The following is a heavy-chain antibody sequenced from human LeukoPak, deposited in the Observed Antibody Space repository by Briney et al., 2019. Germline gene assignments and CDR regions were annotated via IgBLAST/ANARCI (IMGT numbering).Heavy chain of an antibody. D-gene: IGHD6-25*01. CDR1: GFTFSSYG. V-gene: IGHV3-30*02. J-gene: IGHJ4*02. Sequence: GGSLRLSCAASGFTFSSYGMHWVRQAPGKGLEWVAFIRYDGSNKYYADSVKGRFTISRDNSKNTLYLQMNSLRAEDTAVYYCAKDFFKAGGSLGYWGQGTLVTVSS. CDR2: IRYDGSNK. CDR3: AKDFFKAGGSLGY.